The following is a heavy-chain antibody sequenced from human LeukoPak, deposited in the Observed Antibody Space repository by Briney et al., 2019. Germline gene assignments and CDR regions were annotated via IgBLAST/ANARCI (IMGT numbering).Heavy chain of an antibody. CDR2: IWYDGSNK. D-gene: IGHD3-22*01. Sequence: GGSLRLSCAASGFTFSNHGMHWVRQAPGKGPEWVALIWYDGSNKFYGDSVKGRFTISRDNSKNTVYLQMNSLRAEDTAVYYCARGDDYYDSSGYDFDYWGQGILVTVSS. CDR1: GFTFSNHG. J-gene: IGHJ4*02. CDR3: ARGDDYYDSSGYDFDY. V-gene: IGHV3-33*01.